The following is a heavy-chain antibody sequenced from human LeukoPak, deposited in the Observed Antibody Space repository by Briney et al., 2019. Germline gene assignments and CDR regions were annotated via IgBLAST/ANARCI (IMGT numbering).Heavy chain of an antibody. V-gene: IGHV3-30*18. CDR3: AKDRDSGSFRGAFDI. J-gene: IGHJ3*02. CDR1: GFTFSSYG. Sequence: GRPLRLSCAASGFTFSSYGMHWVRQAPGKGLEWVALISYDGSNKYYADFVKGRFTISRDNSKNTLYLQMNSLRTEDTAVYYCAKDRDSGSFRGAFDIWGQGTMVTVSS. CDR2: ISYDGSNK. D-gene: IGHD1-26*01.